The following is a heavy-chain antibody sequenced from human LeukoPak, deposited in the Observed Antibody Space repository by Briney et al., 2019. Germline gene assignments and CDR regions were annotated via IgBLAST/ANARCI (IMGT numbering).Heavy chain of an antibody. V-gene: IGHV4-4*07. D-gene: IGHD3-22*01. J-gene: IGHJ3*01. CDR1: CGSMSSFY. CDR2: MYRSGYT. Sequence: SETLSLTCTVSCGSMSSFYWSWIRQPAGKRLEWIGHMYRSGYTNYNPSLKSRVTMSVDTSNQFSLKLRSVTAADTAVYYCARGWSRGYHDSDAFDVWGQGTVVTVSS. CDR3: ARGWSRGYHDSDAFDV.